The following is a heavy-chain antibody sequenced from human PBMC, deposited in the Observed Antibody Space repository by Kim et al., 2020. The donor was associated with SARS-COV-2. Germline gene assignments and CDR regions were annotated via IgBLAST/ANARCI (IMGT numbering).Heavy chain of an antibody. CDR1: GYSFTSYW. J-gene: IGHJ6*02. D-gene: IGHD6-19*01. Sequence: GESLKISCKGSGYSFTSYWIGWVRQMPGKGLEWMGIIYPGDSDTRYSPSFQGQVTISADKSISTAYLQWSSLKASDTAMYYCARSSPMAGTGTLYYYGMDVWGQGTTVTVSS. CDR3: ARSSPMAGTGTLYYYGMDV. CDR2: IYPGDSDT. V-gene: IGHV5-51*01.